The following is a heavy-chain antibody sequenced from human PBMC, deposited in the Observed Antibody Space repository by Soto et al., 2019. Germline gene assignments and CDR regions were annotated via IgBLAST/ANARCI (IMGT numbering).Heavy chain of an antibody. CDR1: GYTFTSYA. D-gene: IGHD2-21*01. J-gene: IGHJ4*02. Sequence: QVQLVQSGAEVKKPGASVKVSCKASGYTFTSYAMHWVRQAPGQRLEWMGWINAGNGYTKYSQKFQGRVTITRDTSASTAYMELSSLRSEDTAVYYCRTHPRVNFFAYWGQGTLVTVSS. CDR2: INAGNGYT. CDR3: RTHPRVNFFAY. V-gene: IGHV1-3*01.